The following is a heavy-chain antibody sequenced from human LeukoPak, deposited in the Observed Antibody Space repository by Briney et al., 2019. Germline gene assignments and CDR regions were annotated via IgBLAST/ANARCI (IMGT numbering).Heavy chain of an antibody. CDR3: ATGGFRNPPVGY. CDR2: ISYDGSNK. CDR1: GFIFSSYP. V-gene: IGHV3-30*01. D-gene: IGHD3-16*01. J-gene: IGHJ4*02. Sequence: GRSLRLSCAASGFIFSSYPMHWVRQAPGKGLEWVTVISYDGSNKYYAGSVKGRFTISRDNSKNTLYLQMNSLRAEDTAVYYCATGGFRNPPVGYWGQGTLVTVSS.